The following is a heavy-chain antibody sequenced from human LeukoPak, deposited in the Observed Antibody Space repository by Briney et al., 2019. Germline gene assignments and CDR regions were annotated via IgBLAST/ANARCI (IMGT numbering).Heavy chain of an antibody. Sequence: PSETLSLTCTVSGGSISSYYWSWIRQPAGKGLEWIGRIYTSGSTNYNASLKSRVSMSVDTSKNQFSQKLSSVTAADTAVFYCARENSGSYREFDYWGQGTLVTVSS. D-gene: IGHD1-26*01. CDR2: IYTSGST. V-gene: IGHV4-4*07. CDR3: ARENSGSYREFDY. CDR1: GGSISSYY. J-gene: IGHJ4*02.